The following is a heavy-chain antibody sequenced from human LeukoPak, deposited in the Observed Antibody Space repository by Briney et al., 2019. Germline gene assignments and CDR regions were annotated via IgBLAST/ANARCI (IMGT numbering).Heavy chain of an antibody. D-gene: IGHD4-23*01. CDR3: AREYGGFDY. V-gene: IGHV3-21*01. CDR1: GFIFSSYS. Sequence: GGSLRLSCAAPGFIFSSYSMNWVRQAPGKGLEWVSSISTSSSYIDYADSVKGRFTISRDNAKNSLYLQMNSLRAEDAAVYYCAREYGGFDYWGQGTLVTVSS. J-gene: IGHJ4*02. CDR2: ISTSSSYI.